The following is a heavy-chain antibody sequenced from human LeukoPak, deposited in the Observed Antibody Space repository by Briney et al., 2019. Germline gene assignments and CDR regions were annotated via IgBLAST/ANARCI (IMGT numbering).Heavy chain of an antibody. CDR3: AKDMVRGDTPPYYYYYYMDV. J-gene: IGHJ6*03. V-gene: IGHV3-66*01. CDR1: EFSVGSNY. Sequence: GGSLRLSCAASEFSVGSNYMTWVRQAPGKGLEWVSLIYSGGSTYYADSVKGRFTISRDNSKNTLYLQMNSLRAEDTAVYYCAKDMVRGDTPPYYYYYYMDVWGKGTTVTISS. CDR2: IYSGGST. D-gene: IGHD3-10*01.